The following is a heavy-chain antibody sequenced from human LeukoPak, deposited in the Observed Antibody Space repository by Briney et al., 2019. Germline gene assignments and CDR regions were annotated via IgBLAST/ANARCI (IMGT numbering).Heavy chain of an antibody. CDR2: ITSSSSTI. J-gene: IGHJ3*02. CDR1: GFTFTSYS. Sequence: GGSLRLSCAASGFTFTSYSMNWVRQAPGKGLEWVSYITSSSSTIYYADSVKGRFTISRDNSKNTLYLQMNSLRAEDTAVYYCAKEGSSGYSDDAFDIWGQGTMVTVSS. D-gene: IGHD3-22*01. V-gene: IGHV3-48*01. CDR3: AKEGSSGYSDDAFDI.